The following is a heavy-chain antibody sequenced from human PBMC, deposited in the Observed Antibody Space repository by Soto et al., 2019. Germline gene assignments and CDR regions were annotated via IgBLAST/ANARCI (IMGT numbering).Heavy chain of an antibody. CDR2: IIPIFGTA. Sequence: QVQLVQSGAEVKKPGSSVKVSCKASGGTFSSYAISWVRQAPGQGLEWMGGIIPIFGTANYAQKFQGRVTITADESTSTAYMELSSLRSEDTAVYYCARAKSYCISTSCPTSYGMDVWGQGTTVTVSS. V-gene: IGHV1-69*12. CDR3: ARAKSYCISTSCPTSYGMDV. CDR1: GGTFSSYA. J-gene: IGHJ6*02. D-gene: IGHD2-2*01.